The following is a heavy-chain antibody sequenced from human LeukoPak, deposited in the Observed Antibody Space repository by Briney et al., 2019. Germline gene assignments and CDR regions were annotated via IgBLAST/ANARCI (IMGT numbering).Heavy chain of an antibody. V-gene: IGHV3-30*02. D-gene: IGHD2-8*01. CDR2: IQYDGSNQ. CDR1: GFTFSDHY. Sequence: PGGSLRLSCAASGFTFSDHYMDWVRQAPGKGLEWVAYIQYDGSNQQYADSVKGQFSISRDNSKNILYLQMNSLRAEDTAVYYCAKDRCSNGIGCYYYYMDVWGKGTTVTISS. J-gene: IGHJ6*03. CDR3: AKDRCSNGIGCYYYYMDV.